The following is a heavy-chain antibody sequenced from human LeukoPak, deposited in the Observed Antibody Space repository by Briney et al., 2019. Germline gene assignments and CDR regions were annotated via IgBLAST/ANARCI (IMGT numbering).Heavy chain of an antibody. V-gene: IGHV3-30-3*01. J-gene: IGHJ3*02. CDR2: ISYDGSNK. CDR3: ARDYIVVVPFDAFDI. CDR1: GFTFSSYA. Sequence: GGSLRLSCAASGFTFSSYAMHWVRQAPGKGLEWVAVISYDGSNKYYADSVKGRFTISRDNSKNTLYLQMNSLRAEDTAVYYCARDYIVVVPFDAFDIWGQGTMVTVSS. D-gene: IGHD2-2*01.